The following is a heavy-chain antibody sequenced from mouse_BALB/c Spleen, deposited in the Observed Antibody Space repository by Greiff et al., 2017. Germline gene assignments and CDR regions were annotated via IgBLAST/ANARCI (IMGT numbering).Heavy chain of an antibody. V-gene: IGHV2-2*02. CDR3: ARIYYCWYGNYNYAMDY. CDR1: GFSLTSYG. Sequence: QVQLQQSGPGLVQPSQSLSITCTVSGFSLTSYGVHWVRQSPGKGLEWLGVIWSGGSTDYNAAFISRLSISKDNSKSQVFFKMNSLQANDTAIYYCARIYYCWYGNYNYAMDYWGQGTSVTVSS. D-gene: IGHD2-10*02. CDR2: IWSGGST. J-gene: IGHJ4*01.